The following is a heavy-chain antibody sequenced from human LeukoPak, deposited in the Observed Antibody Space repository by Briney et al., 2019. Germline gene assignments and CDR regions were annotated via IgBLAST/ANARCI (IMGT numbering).Heavy chain of an antibody. D-gene: IGHD3-22*01. CDR3: ATGDSSGYYYYYMDV. CDR2: IYYSGST. CDR1: GGSISSSSYY. Sequence: SETLSLTCTVSGGSISSSSYYWGWIRQPPGKGLEWIGSIYYSGSTYYNPSLKSRVTISVDTSKNQFSLKLSSVTAADTAVYYCATGDSSGYYYYYMDVWGKGTTVTVSS. V-gene: IGHV4-39*07. J-gene: IGHJ6*03.